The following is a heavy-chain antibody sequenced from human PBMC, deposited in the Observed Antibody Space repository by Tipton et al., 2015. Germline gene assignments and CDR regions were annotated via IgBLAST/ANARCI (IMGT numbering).Heavy chain of an antibody. CDR3: VKDILPGGLDY. CDR2: ISFDGTNE. CDR1: GFTFSSYD. V-gene: IGHV3-30*18. D-gene: IGHD2-15*01. J-gene: IGHJ4*02. Sequence: SLRLSCAASGFTFSSYDMYWVRQAPGRGLEWVTFISFDGTNEYYADSVKGRFTISRDNSKNTLHLQMNSLRADDTALYYCVKDILPGGLDYWGQGTLVTVSS.